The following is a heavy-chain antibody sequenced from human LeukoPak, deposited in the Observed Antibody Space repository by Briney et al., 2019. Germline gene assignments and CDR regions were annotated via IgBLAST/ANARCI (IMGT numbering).Heavy chain of an antibody. J-gene: IGHJ6*02. CDR1: GYTFTDYY. V-gene: IGHV1-2*02. CDR2: IKPNSGGT. CDR3: ARPLTAVTKTYYYYGLDV. Sequence: ASVKVSCKASGYTFTDYYMHWVRQAPGQGLEWMGWIKPNSGGTHYAQKFQGRVTMTRDTSIGTGYMELSRLRSDDTAVYYCARPLTAVTKTYYYYGLDVWGQGTAVTVSS. D-gene: IGHD4-11*01.